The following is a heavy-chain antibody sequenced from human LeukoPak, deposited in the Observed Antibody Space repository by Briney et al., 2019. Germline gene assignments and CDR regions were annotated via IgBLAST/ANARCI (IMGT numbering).Heavy chain of an antibody. J-gene: IGHJ4*02. Sequence: GGSLRLSCAASGFTFSSYAMSWVRQAPEKGLEWVSHMSGSGSGTYYADSVKGRFTISRDNSKNTLYLQMNSLRAEDTAVYYCAKDSSGWYGGFVDYWGQGTLVTVSS. CDR3: AKDSSGWYGGFVDY. CDR2: MSGSGSGT. D-gene: IGHD6-19*01. V-gene: IGHV3-23*01. CDR1: GFTFSSYA.